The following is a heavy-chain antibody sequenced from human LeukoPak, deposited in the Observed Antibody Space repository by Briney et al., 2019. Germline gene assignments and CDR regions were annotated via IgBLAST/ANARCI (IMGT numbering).Heavy chain of an antibody. CDR2: ISSSSSTI. CDR3: AKDVKGPWYSSSSDWFDP. D-gene: IGHD6-6*01. CDR1: GFTFSSYS. V-gene: IGHV3-48*01. J-gene: IGHJ5*02. Sequence: GGSLRLSCAASGFTFSSYSMNWVRQAPGKGLEWVSYISSSSSTIYYADSVKGRFTISRDNSKNTLYLQMNSLRAEDTAVYYCAKDVKGPWYSSSSDWFDPWGQGTLVTVSS.